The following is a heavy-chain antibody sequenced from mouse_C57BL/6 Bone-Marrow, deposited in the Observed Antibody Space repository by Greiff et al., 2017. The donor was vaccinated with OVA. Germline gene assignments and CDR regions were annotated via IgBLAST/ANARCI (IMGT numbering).Heavy chain of an antibody. CDR2: IDPSDSYT. CDR1: GYTFTSYW. J-gene: IGHJ3*01. D-gene: IGHD1-1*01. V-gene: IGHV1-59*01. Sequence: QVQLQQPGAELVRPGTSVKLSCKASGYTFTSYWMHWVKQRPGQGLEWIGVIDPSDSYTNYNQKFKGKATLTVDTSSSTAYMQLSSLTSEDSAVYDCARGSPPYYGSSPWFAYWGQGTLVTVSA. CDR3: ARGSPPYYGSSPWFAY.